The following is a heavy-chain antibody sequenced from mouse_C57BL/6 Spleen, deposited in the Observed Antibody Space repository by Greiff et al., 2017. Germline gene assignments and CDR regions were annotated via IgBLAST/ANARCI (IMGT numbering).Heavy chain of an antibody. CDR2: IHPNSGST. CDR3: ARGGVYDCDRRGPWFAY. V-gene: IGHV1-64*01. Sequence: QVQLQQPGAELVKPGASVKLSCKASGYTFTSYWMHWVKQRPGRGLGWIGMIHPNSGSTNYNEKFKSKARLTVDKYSSTAYMQLSSLTSEDSAVYSCARGGVYDCDRRGPWFAYWGTGTLVTVSA. J-gene: IGHJ3*01. D-gene: IGHD2-4*01. CDR1: GYTFTSYW.